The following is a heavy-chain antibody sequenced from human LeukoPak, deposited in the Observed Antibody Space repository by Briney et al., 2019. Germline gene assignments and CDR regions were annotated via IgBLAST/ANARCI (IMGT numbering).Heavy chain of an antibody. CDR2: IYYSGST. CDR1: GGSISSYY. V-gene: IGHV4-59*01. J-gene: IGHJ4*02. CDR3: ARVGATIGRNYFDY. Sequence: SETLSLTCTVSGGSISSYYWSWIRQPPGKGLEWIGYIYYSGSTNYNPSLKSRVTISVDTSKNQFSLKLSSVTAADTAVYYCARVGATIGRNYFDYWGQGTLVTVSS. D-gene: IGHD1-26*01.